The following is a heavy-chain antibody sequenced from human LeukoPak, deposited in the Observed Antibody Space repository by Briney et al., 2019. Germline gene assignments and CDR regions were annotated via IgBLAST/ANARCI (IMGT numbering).Heavy chain of an antibody. CDR3: ARGSLSYYDSSGYYSHAFDI. V-gene: IGHV1-69*13. J-gene: IGHJ3*02. D-gene: IGHD3-22*01. CDR1: GGTFSSYA. CDR2: IIPIFGTA. Sequence: SAKVSCKASGGTFSSYAISWVRQAPGQGLEWMGGIIPIFGTANYAQKFQGRVTITADESTSTAYMELSSLRSEDTAVYYCARGSLSYYDSSGYYSHAFDIWGQGTMVTVSS.